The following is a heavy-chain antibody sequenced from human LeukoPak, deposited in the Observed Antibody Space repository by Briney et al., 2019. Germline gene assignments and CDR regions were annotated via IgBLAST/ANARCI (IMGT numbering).Heavy chain of an antibody. CDR2: INTNTGNP. Sequence: EASVKVSCKASGYTLTSYAMNWVRQAPGQGLEWMGWINTNTGNPTYAQGFTGRFVFSLDTSVSTAYLQISSLKAEDTAVYYCARGGKVADFDYWGQGTLSPSPQ. CDR3: ARGGKVADFDY. CDR1: GYTLTSYA. J-gene: IGHJ4*02. V-gene: IGHV7-4-1*02. D-gene: IGHD6-19*01.